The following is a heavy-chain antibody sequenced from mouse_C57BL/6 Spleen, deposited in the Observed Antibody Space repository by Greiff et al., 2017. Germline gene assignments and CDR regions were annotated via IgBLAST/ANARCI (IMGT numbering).Heavy chain of an antibody. CDR2: ISDGGSYT. D-gene: IGHD4-1*02. CDR3: ARDSLNWYYFDY. V-gene: IGHV5-4*01. Sequence: EVQLVESGGGLVKPGGSLKLSCAASGFTFSSYAMSWVRQTPEKRLEWVATISDGGSYTYYPDNVKGRFTISRDNAKNNLYLQMSHLNSEDTAMYYCARDSLNWYYFDYWGQGTTRTVSS. J-gene: IGHJ2*01. CDR1: GFTFSSYA.